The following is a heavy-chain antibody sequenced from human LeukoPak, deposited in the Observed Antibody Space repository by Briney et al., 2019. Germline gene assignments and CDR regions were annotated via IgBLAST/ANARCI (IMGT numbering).Heavy chain of an antibody. CDR2: ISSASSYI. CDR1: GFTFSSYS. CDR3: ARQYCSSSTCYYYSYYYMDV. D-gene: IGHD2-2*01. J-gene: IGHJ6*03. V-gene: IGHV3-21*01. Sequence: GGSLRLSCAASGFTFSSYSINWVRQAPGKGLEWVSSISSASSYIYYADSVKGRFTISRDNAKNSLYLQMNSLRVEDTAVYYCARQYCSSSTCYYYSYYYMDVWGKGTTATVSS.